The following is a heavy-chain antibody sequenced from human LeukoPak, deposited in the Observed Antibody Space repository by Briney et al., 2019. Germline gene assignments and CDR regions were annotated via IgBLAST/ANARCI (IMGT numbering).Heavy chain of an antibody. CDR2: IYHGGST. D-gene: IGHD3-3*01. CDR3: ARLAGYDFWSGYYISRAYFDY. V-gene: IGHV4-38-2*01. Sequence: KPSETLSLTCAVSGYSISSGYYWGWIRQPPGKGLEWIGSIYHGGSTFYNPSLKSRVTISVDTSKNQFSLKLSSVTAADTAVYYCARLAGYDFWSGYYISRAYFDYWGQGTLVTVSS. CDR1: GYSISSGYY. J-gene: IGHJ4*02.